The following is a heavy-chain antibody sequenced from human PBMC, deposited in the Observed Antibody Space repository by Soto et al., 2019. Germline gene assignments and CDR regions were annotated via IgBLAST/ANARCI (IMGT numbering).Heavy chain of an antibody. Sequence: PSETLSRTCAVYAGSSSGYYWSWFRQPPGKGLEWIGEINHSGSTNYNPSLKSRVTISVDTSKNQFSLKLSSVTAADTAVYYWARGYCGGDCESPDGMDVWGQGTTVTVSS. CDR1: AGSSSGYY. CDR3: ARGYCGGDCESPDGMDV. CDR2: INHSGST. V-gene: IGHV4-34*01. J-gene: IGHJ6*02. D-gene: IGHD2-21*02.